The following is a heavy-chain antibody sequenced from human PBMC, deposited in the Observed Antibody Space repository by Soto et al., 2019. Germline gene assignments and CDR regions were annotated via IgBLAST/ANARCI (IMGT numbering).Heavy chain of an antibody. CDR3: ARDHGGSSYGYYGLDV. Sequence: GGSLRLSCAASGFTVSSIYMHWVRQAPGKGLEWVSVLHSSGSTYYADSVKGRFTISRDNSKNTLYLQMNSLRAEDTAMYYCARDHGGSSYGYYGLDVWGQGTTVTVS. J-gene: IGHJ6*02. CDR2: LHSSGST. V-gene: IGHV3-53*01. CDR1: GFTVSSIY. D-gene: IGHD2-15*01.